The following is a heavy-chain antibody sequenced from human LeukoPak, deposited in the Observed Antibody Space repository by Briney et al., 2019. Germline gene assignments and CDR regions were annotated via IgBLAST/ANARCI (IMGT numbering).Heavy chain of an antibody. V-gene: IGHV1-18*01. J-gene: IGHJ6*02. CDR1: GYTFTSYG. CDR2: ISAYNGNT. D-gene: IGHD1-26*01. Sequence: GASVKVSCKASGYTFTSYGISWVRQAPGQGLEWMGWISAYNGNTNYAQKLQGRVTMTTDTSTSTAYMELRSLRSDDTAVYYCARDFGGSYSYLGYYYYGMDVWGQGTTVTVSS. CDR3: ARDFGGSYSYLGYYYYGMDV.